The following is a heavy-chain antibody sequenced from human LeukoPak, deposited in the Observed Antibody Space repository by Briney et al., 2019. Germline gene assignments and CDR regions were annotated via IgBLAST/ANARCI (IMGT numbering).Heavy chain of an antibody. Sequence: PSETLSLTCSVSGGSISSYYWSWIRQPPGKGLEWIGYIYYIGSTTYNHSLKSRVTLSVDTSKNQFSLKLSSVTAADTAIYYCARMFYFDTSGKFDYWGQGTLVTVSS. CDR2: IYYIGST. D-gene: IGHD3-22*01. CDR1: GGSISSYY. CDR3: ARMFYFDTSGKFDY. V-gene: IGHV4-59*01. J-gene: IGHJ4*02.